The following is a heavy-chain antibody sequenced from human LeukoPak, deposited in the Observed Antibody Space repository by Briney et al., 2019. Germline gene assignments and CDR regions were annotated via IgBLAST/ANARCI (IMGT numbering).Heavy chain of an antibody. CDR3: ATLGAISSYYMDV. D-gene: IGHD3-10*01. CDR2: IYYSGST. CDR1: GGSISSYY. Sequence: SETLSLTCTVSGGSISSYYWSWIRQPPGKGLEWIGYIYYSGSTNYNPSLKSRVTISVDTSKNQFSLKLSSVTAADTAVYYCATLGAISSYYMDVWGKGTTVTVSS. V-gene: IGHV4-59*01. J-gene: IGHJ6*03.